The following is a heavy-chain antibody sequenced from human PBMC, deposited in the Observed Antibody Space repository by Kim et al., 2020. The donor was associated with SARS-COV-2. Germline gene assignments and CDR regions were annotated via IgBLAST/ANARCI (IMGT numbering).Heavy chain of an antibody. CDR3: ARDRVWKYGMDV. J-gene: IGHJ6*02. Sequence: GGSLRLSCAASGFTFSSYAMHWVRQAPGKGLEWVAVISYDGSNKYYADSVKGRFTISRDNSKNTLYLQMNSLRAEDTAVYYCARDRVWKYGMDVWGQGTT. V-gene: IGHV3-30*04. CDR1: GFTFSSYA. D-gene: IGHD3-16*01. CDR2: ISYDGSNK.